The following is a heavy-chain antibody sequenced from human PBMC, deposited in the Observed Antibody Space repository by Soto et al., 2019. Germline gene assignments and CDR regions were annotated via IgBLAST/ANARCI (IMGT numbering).Heavy chain of an antibody. Sequence: TSETLSLTCAVSGGSISSYYWSWIRQPPGKGLEWIGSIYYSGSTYYNPSLESRVTISVDTSKNQFSLELSSVTAADTAVYSCAIHPGYCSGSNCYGYYTMDVWGQGTTVTVS. V-gene: IGHV4-59*08. D-gene: IGHD2-2*01. J-gene: IGHJ6*02. CDR3: AIHPGYCSGSNCYGYYTMDV. CDR2: IYYSGST. CDR1: GGSISSYY.